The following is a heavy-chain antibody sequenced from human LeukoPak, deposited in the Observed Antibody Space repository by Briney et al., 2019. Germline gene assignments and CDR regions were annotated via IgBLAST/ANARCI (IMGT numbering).Heavy chain of an antibody. D-gene: IGHD3-10*01. CDR3: ALVRGVGWFDP. V-gene: IGHV4-39*01. CDR2: IHYSGST. CDR1: GDSMRRSSYY. Sequence: PSETLSLTCTVSGDSMRRSSYYWGWIRQSPGKGLEWIGSIHYSGSTYYNPSLKSRVTISADTSKNQFSLKLSSVTAADTAVYYCALVRGVGWFDPWGQGTLGTVSS. J-gene: IGHJ5*02.